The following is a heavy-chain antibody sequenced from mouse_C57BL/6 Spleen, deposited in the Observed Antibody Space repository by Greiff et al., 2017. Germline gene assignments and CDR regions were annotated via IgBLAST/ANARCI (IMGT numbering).Heavy chain of an antibody. V-gene: IGHV1-82*01. CDR2: IYPGDGDT. D-gene: IGHD3-3*01. Sequence: VQLQQSGPELVKPGASVKISCKASGYAFSSSWMNWVKQRPGKGLEWIGRIYPGDGDTNYNGKFKGKATLTAYKSSSTAYMQLSSLTSEDSAVYCCARAGAVYYFDYWGQGTTLTVSS. J-gene: IGHJ2*01. CDR1: GYAFSSSW. CDR3: ARAGAVYYFDY.